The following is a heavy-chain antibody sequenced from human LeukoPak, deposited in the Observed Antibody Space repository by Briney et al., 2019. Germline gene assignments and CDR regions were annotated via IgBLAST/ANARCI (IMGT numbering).Heavy chain of an antibody. CDR3: AREADDYGDFDY. CDR2: ISSGGSTT. D-gene: IGHD4-17*01. V-gene: IGHV3-11*04. J-gene: IGHJ4*02. CDR1: GFSFSDYY. Sequence: PGGSLRLSCAASGFSFSDYYMSWIRQAPGKGLEWVSYISSGGSTTYYADSVKGRFTISRDNSKNTLYLQMNSLRAEDTAVYYCAREADDYGDFDYWGQGTLVTVSS.